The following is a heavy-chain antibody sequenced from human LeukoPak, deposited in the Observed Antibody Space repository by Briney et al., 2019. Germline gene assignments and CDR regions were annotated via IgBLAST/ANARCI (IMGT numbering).Heavy chain of an antibody. Sequence: GGSLRLSCAASGFGFSSYAMNWVRQAPGKGLEWVSALSGSGGTTYYADSVKGRFTISRDHSENTLYLQMNRLRAEDTAVYYCAKGDDYWSGYSPTYYYYMDVWGKGTTVTVSS. CDR3: AKGDDYWSGYSPTYYYYMDV. CDR1: GFGFSSYA. D-gene: IGHD3-3*01. CDR2: LSGSGGTT. J-gene: IGHJ6*03. V-gene: IGHV3-23*01.